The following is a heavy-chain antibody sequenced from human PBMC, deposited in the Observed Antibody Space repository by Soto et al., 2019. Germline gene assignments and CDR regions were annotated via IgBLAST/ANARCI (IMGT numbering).Heavy chain of an antibody. CDR2: IYYSGNT. D-gene: IGHD5-18*01. CDR3: ARDRLMATAGTARHYFGLDV. V-gene: IGHV4-31*03. Sequence: SETLSLTCTVSGGSIRSGGYYWSWVRQNPRRGLEWIGNIYYSGNTYYNPSLKSRLTISVDTPKNQFSLNLSSVTAADTAVYYCARDRLMATAGTARHYFGLDVWGQGTTVTVSS. J-gene: IGHJ6*02. CDR1: GGSIRSGGYY.